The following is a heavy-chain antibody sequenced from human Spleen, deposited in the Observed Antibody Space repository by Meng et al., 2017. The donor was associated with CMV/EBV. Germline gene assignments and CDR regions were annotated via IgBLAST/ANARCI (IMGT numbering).Heavy chain of an antibody. Sequence: CAASQLTLSGFSMNWVRQAPGKGLEWVSSISGGSTYISYSDSVKDRFTTSRDNAKNSVYLQMSSLRVEDTAVYYCATETGTTPRFDYWGQGTLVTVSS. CDR2: ISGGSTYI. CDR1: QLTLSGFS. CDR3: ATETGTTPRFDY. J-gene: IGHJ4*02. V-gene: IGHV3-21*01. D-gene: IGHD1-7*01.